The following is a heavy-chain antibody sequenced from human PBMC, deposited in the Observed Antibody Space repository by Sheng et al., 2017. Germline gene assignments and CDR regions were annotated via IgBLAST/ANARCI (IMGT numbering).Heavy chain of an antibody. CDR1: GGSIRSSSYY. D-gene: IGHD3-9*01. V-gene: IGHV4-39*07. CDR3: ARDETDILTGVDGFDI. CDR2: IYYSGST. Sequence: QLQLQESGPGLVKASETLSLTCTVSGGSIRSSSYYWGWIRQPPGKGLEWIGSIYYSGSTYYNPSLKSRVTISVDTSKNQFSLKVSSVTAADTAVYYCARDETDILTGVDGFDIWGQGDSGHRLF. J-gene: IGHJ3*02.